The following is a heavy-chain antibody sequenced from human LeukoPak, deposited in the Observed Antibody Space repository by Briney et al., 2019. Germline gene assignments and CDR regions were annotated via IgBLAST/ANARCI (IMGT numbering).Heavy chain of an antibody. V-gene: IGHV3-48*02. D-gene: IGHD2-21*01. J-gene: IGHJ4*02. CDR2: ITSGITNI. CDR3: ARLAGLAFDY. CDR1: GFTFSSFS. Sequence: GGSLSLSCAVSGFTFSSFSMNWVRQAPGKGLEWVSYITSGITNIYYADSVKGRFTISRDNAKHSLYLQMNSLIDEDTAVYCCARLAGLAFDYWGQGTLVTVSS.